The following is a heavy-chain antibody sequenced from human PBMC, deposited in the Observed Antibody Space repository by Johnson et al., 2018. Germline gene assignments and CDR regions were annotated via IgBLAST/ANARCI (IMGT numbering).Heavy chain of an antibody. D-gene: IGHD3-22*01. CDR2: ISYDGSNK. CDR1: GFTFSSYA. J-gene: IGHJ6*03. V-gene: IGHV3-30-3*01. Sequence: QVQLVESGGGVVQPGRSXRLSCAASGFTFSSYAMHWVRQAPGKGLEWVAVISYDGSNKYYADSVKGRFTISRDNSKNTLYLQMNSLKTEDTAVYYCTTEEWKSSITMSMDVWGKGTTVTVSS. CDR3: TTEEWKSSITMSMDV.